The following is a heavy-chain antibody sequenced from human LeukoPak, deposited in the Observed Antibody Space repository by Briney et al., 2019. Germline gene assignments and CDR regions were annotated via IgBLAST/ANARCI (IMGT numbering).Heavy chain of an antibody. V-gene: IGHV4-59*01. D-gene: IGHD2-15*01. CDR2: IYYSGST. J-gene: IGHJ6*02. CDR1: GGSISSYY. CDR3: ARSSRADYYYYYGMDV. Sequence: KPSETLSLTCTVSGGSISSYYWSRTRQPPGKGLEWIGYIYYSGSTNYNPSLKSRVTISVDTSKNQFSLKLSSVTAADTAVYYCARSSRADYYYYYGMDVWGQGTTVTVSS.